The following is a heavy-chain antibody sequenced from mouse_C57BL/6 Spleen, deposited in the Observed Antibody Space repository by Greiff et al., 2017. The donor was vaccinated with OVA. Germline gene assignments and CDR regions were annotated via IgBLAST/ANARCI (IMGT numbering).Heavy chain of an antibody. J-gene: IGHJ3*01. Sequence: EVQLQQSGPVLVKPGASVKMSCKASGYTFTDYYMNWVKQSHGKSLEWIGVINPYNGGTSYNQKFKGKATLTVDKSSSTAYIELNSLTSEDSAVYYCARDDYDGAWFAYWGKGTLVTVSA. CDR1: GYTFTDYY. CDR3: ARDDYDGAWFAY. V-gene: IGHV1-19*01. CDR2: INPYNGGT. D-gene: IGHD2-4*01.